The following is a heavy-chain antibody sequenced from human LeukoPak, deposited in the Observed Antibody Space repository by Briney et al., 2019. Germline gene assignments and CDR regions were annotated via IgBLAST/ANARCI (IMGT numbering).Heavy chain of an antibody. CDR1: GFTFSSYA. J-gene: IGHJ4*02. D-gene: IGHD4-17*01. V-gene: IGHV3-30-3*01. Sequence: PGGSLRLSCAASGFTFSSYAMHWVRQAPGKGLEWVAVISYDGSNKYYADSVKGRFTISRDNSKNTLYLQMNSLRAEDTAVYYCAKETGTVTTHFDYWGQGTLVTVSS. CDR3: AKETGTVTTHFDY. CDR2: ISYDGSNK.